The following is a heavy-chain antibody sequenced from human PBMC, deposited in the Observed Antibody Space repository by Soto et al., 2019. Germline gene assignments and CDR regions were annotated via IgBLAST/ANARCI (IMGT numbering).Heavy chain of an antibody. V-gene: IGHV4-34*01. Sequence: SETLSLTCTVSGGSFSGYYWGWVRQPPGKGLEWVGEINYSGSTNYNPSLKRRVTISVDTSKNQVSLKVTSVTAADTAMYYCARRNYFYALDVWGQGTTVTVSS. J-gene: IGHJ6*02. CDR1: GGSFSGYY. CDR2: INYSGST. CDR3: ARRNYFYALDV.